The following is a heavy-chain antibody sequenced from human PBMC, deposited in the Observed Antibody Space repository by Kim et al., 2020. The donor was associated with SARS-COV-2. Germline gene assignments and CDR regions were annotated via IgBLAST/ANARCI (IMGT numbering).Heavy chain of an antibody. CDR2: ISGSGGST. J-gene: IGHJ4*02. Sequence: GGSLRLSCAASGFTFSSYAMSWVRQAPGKGLEWVSAISGSGGSTYYADSVKGRFTISRDNSKNTLYLQMNSLRAEDTAVYYCAKDRSTMIVVSRLFDYWGQGTLVTVSS. CDR1: GFTFSSYA. D-gene: IGHD3-22*01. CDR3: AKDRSTMIVVSRLFDY. V-gene: IGHV3-23*01.